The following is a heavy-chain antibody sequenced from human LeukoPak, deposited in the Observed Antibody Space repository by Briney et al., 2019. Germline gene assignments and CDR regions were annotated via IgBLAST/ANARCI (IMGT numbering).Heavy chain of an antibody. CDR2: IYYSGST. Sequence: SETLSLICTVSGGSISNYYWSWIRQPPGKALEWIGFIYYSGSTNYNPSLKSRVTMSVDTSKNHFSLKLSSVTAADTALYYCARGGDYLDYWGQGTLVTVSS. CDR1: GGSISNYY. CDR3: ARGGDYLDY. J-gene: IGHJ4*02. V-gene: IGHV4-59*08. D-gene: IGHD3-16*01.